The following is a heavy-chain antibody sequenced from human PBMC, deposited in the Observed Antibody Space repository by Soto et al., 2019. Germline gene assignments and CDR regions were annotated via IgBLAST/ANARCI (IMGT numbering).Heavy chain of an antibody. CDR1: GDSVSSNSAA. V-gene: IGHV6-1*01. CDR2: TYYRSKWYN. J-gene: IGHJ6*02. Sequence: SQTLSLTCAISGDSVSSNSAAWNWIGQSPSRGLEWLGRTYYRSKWYNDYAVSVKSRITINPDTSKNQFSLQLNSVTPEDTAVYYCARGHCSSTSCYYYYGMDVWGQGTTVTVSS. CDR3: ARGHCSSTSCYYYYGMDV. D-gene: IGHD2-2*01.